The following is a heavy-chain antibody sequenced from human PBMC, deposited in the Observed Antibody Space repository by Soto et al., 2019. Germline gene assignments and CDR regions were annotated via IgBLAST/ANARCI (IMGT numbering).Heavy chain of an antibody. CDR2: ISGTGGGT. CDR1: GFTFRTYA. Sequence: GGYLRLSCAASGFTFRTYAMNWVRQAPGKGLEWVSGISGTGGGTYYAGSVKGRFTISRDSSKNTLYLQMNSLRAEDTAVYYCAKDRTVYYDFWSGPPSLDVWGQGTTVTVSS. V-gene: IGHV3-23*01. D-gene: IGHD3-3*01. CDR3: AKDRTVYYDFWSGPPSLDV. J-gene: IGHJ6*02.